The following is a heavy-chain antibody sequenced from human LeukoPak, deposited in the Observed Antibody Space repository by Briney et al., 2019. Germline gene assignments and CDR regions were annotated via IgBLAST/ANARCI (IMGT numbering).Heavy chain of an antibody. CDR3: AKDYGDYGFDY. D-gene: IGHD4-17*01. Sequence: QAGGSLRLTCAASGFTFSSYAMHWVRQAPGKGLEWVAVISYDGSNKYYADSVKGRFTISRDNSKNTLYLQMNSLRAEDTAVYYCAKDYGDYGFDYWGQGTLVTVSS. J-gene: IGHJ4*02. CDR2: ISYDGSNK. CDR1: GFTFSSYA. V-gene: IGHV3-30-3*01.